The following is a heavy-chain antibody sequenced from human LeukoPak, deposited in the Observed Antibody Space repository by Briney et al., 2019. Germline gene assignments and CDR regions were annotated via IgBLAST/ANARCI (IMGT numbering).Heavy chain of an antibody. CDR1: GYTFASYY. Sequence: ASVKVSCKASGYTFASYYMHWVRQAPGQGLEWMGIINPSGGSTSYAQKFQGRVTMTRDTSTSTVYMELSSLRSEDTAVYYCARASDSSGYYAPQHYFDYWGQGTLVTVSS. CDR3: ARASDSSGYYAPQHYFDY. D-gene: IGHD3-22*01. V-gene: IGHV1-46*03. CDR2: INPSGGST. J-gene: IGHJ4*02.